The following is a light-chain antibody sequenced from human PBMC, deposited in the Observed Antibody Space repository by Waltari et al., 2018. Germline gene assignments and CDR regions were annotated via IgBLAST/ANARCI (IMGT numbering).Light chain of an antibody. CDR1: ALPKQY. J-gene: IGLJ2*01. CDR2: KDT. V-gene: IGLV3-25*03. CDR3: QSTDNSGTYVV. Sequence: SYELTQPPSVSVSPGQTARITCSGDALPKQYSFWYQQRSGQAPVVVIYKDTERPSGIPKRFSGSSSGTRVTLTISGVQAEDEADYYCQSTDNSGTYVVFGGGTKLTVL.